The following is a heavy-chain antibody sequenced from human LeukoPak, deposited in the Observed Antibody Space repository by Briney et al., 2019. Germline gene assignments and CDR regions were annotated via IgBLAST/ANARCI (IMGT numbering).Heavy chain of an antibody. V-gene: IGHV4-59*01. CDR2: LFYSGST. CDR3: ATVAVIRGVTYFDY. Sequence: SETLSLTWTLTDVCIISYYWSSIRQRARPGLDWIAYLFYSGSTDYNPSLESRVTISVDTSKNQFSLKLRSVTAADTAVYYCATVAVIRGVTYFDYWGQGTLVTVSS. J-gene: IGHJ4*02. CDR1: DVCIISYY. D-gene: IGHD3-10*01.